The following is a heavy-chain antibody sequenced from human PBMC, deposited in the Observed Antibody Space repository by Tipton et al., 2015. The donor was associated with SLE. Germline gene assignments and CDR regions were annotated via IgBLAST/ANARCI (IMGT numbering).Heavy chain of an antibody. D-gene: IGHD3-10*01. J-gene: IGHJ4*02. V-gene: IGHV1-8*01. CDR3: AIRITMVRGVTYFDY. CDR1: GYTFTSYD. CDR2: MNPNSGNT. Sequence: QVQLVQSGAEVKKPGASVKVSCKASGYTFTSYDINWVRQATGQGLEWMGWMNPNSGNTGYAQKFQGRVTMTRNTSISTAYMELSNLRSEDTAVYYCAIRITMVRGVTYFDYWGQGTLVTVSS.